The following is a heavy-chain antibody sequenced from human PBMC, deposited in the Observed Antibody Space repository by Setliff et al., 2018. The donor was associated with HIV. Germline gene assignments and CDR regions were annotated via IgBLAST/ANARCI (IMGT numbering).Heavy chain of an antibody. CDR2: IHYTGST. CDR1: GGSISSGGYY. Sequence: SETLSLTCTVSGGSISSGGYYWSWIRQHPGKGLEWIGYIHYTGSTYYNPSLKSRVTISGDTSKKQFSLKLSSVTAADTAVYYCARDRRSIFGVDTKNWFDPWGQGTLVTVSS. J-gene: IGHJ5*02. V-gene: IGHV4-31*03. D-gene: IGHD3-3*01. CDR3: ARDRRSIFGVDTKNWFDP.